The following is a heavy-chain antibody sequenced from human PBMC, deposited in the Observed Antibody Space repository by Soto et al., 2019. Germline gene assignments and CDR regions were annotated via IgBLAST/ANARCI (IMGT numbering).Heavy chain of an antibody. D-gene: IGHD3-22*01. CDR3: AKDRHSSGSYYYYYGMDV. CDR2: IGGSGDST. Sequence: GGSLRLSCAASGFTFSSYGMSWVRQAPGKGLEWVSAIGGSGDSTYYADSVKGRFTISRDNSRNTLYLQMNGLRADDTAVYYCAKDRHSSGSYYYYYGMDVWGQGTTVTVSS. CDR1: GFTFSSYG. J-gene: IGHJ6*02. V-gene: IGHV3-23*01.